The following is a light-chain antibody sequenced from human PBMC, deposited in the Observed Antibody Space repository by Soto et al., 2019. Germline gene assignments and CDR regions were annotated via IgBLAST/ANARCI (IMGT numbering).Light chain of an antibody. CDR1: SSDVGGYNY. V-gene: IGLV2-8*01. CDR2: EVS. Sequence: QSVLTQPPSASGSPGQSVTISCTGTSSDVGGYNYVSWYQQHPGKTPKLMIYEVSKRPSGVPDRFSGSKSGNTASLTVSGLQVEDEADYYCSSFEASNNLLFGGGTKLTVL. J-gene: IGLJ2*01. CDR3: SSFEASNNLL.